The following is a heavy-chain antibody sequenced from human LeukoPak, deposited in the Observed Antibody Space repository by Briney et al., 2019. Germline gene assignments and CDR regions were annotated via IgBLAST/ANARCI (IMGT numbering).Heavy chain of an antibody. CDR3: VRGGIRFLEWLLSLC. CDR1: GFTFSSYS. D-gene: IGHD3-3*01. Sequence: GSLRLSCAASGFTFSSYSMNWVRQAPGKGLEWVSSISSSSSYIYYADSVKGRFTISRDNAKNSLYLQMNSLRAEDTAVYYCVRGGIRFLEWLLSLCWGQGTLVTVSS. V-gene: IGHV3-21*01. CDR2: ISSSSSYI. J-gene: IGHJ4*02.